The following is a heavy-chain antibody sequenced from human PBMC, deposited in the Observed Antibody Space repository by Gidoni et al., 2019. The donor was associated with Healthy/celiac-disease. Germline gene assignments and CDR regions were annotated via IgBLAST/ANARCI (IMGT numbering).Heavy chain of an antibody. CDR3: TRVSYDFWSGYVPDFDY. CDR2: IRSKAYGGTT. CDR1: GFTFGDYA. D-gene: IGHD3-3*01. J-gene: IGHJ4*02. Sequence: EVQLVESGGGLVQPGRSLRLSCTASGFTFGDYAMSWFRQAPGKGLEWVGFIRSKAYGGTTEYAASVKGRFTISRDDSKSIAYLQMNSLKTEDTAVYYCTRVSYDFWSGYVPDFDYWGQGTLVTVSS. V-gene: IGHV3-49*03.